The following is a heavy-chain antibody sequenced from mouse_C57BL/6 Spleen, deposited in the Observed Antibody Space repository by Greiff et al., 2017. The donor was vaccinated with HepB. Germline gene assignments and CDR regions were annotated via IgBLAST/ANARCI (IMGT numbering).Heavy chain of an antibody. J-gene: IGHJ3*01. CDR3: ARHEDGYAY. CDR1: GFTFSSYG. D-gene: IGHD2-3*01. Sequence: EVQVVESGGDLVKPGGSLKLSCAASGFTFSSYGMSWVRQTPDKRLEWVATISSGGSYTYYPDSVKGRFTISRDNAKNTLYLQMSSLKSEDTAMYYCARHEDGYAYWGQGTLVTVSA. CDR2: ISSGGSYT. V-gene: IGHV5-6*01.